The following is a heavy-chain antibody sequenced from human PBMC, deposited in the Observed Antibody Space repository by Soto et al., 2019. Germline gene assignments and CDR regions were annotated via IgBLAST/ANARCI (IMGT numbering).Heavy chain of an antibody. V-gene: IGHV3-23*01. J-gene: IGHJ4*02. CDR1: GFTFSSYA. Sequence: EVQLLESGGGLVQPGGSLRLSCAASGFTFSSYAMTWVRQAPGEGLQWVSSISGSGESTFHADSVKGRFTISRDNSKNTLTLQMKSLRAEDTAIYYCAKYSSYWDEDYWGQGTLVTVSS. D-gene: IGHD3-22*01. CDR2: ISGSGEST. CDR3: AKYSSYWDEDY.